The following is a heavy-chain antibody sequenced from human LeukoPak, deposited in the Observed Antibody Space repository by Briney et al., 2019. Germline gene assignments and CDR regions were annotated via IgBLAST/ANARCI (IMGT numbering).Heavy chain of an antibody. CDR1: GGSFSGYY. CDR3: ARVGLPKFDY. V-gene: IGHV4-34*01. D-gene: IGHD3-10*01. CDR2: INHSGST. J-gene: IGHJ4*02. Sequence: SETLSLTCAVYGGSFSGYYWSWIRQPPGKGLEWIGEINHSGSTNYNPSLKSRVTISVDTSENQFSLKLSSVTAADTAVYYCARVGLPKFDYWGQGTLVTVSA.